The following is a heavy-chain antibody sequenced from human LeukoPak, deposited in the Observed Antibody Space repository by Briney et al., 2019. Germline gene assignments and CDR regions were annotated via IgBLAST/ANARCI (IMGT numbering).Heavy chain of an antibody. Sequence: SVKFSCKPSGGPFTIYPFNWLRKPPGQGRDWMRGIIPMFGTPNYAQKFQGQVTITTDESTTTAYMELISLRSDDTALYFCATETQTGTAGYMDVWGKGTTVLVSS. D-gene: IGHD1-7*01. CDR3: ATETQTGTAGYMDV. V-gene: IGHV1-69*05. J-gene: IGHJ6*03. CDR1: GGPFTIYP. CDR2: IIPMFGTP.